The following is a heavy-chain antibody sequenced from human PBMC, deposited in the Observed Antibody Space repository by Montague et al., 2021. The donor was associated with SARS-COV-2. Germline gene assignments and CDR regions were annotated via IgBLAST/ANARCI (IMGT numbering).Heavy chain of an antibody. CDR2: INHSGST. CDR3: ARVRYYGSGTSLGMDV. Sequence: SETRSLTCAVYGGSFSGYYWSWIRQPPGKGLERIGEINHSGSTNYNPSLKSRVTISVDTSKNQFSLKLSSVTAADTAVYYCARVRYYGSGTSLGMDVWGQGTTVTVSS. D-gene: IGHD3-10*01. V-gene: IGHV4-34*01. J-gene: IGHJ6*02. CDR1: GGSFSGYY.